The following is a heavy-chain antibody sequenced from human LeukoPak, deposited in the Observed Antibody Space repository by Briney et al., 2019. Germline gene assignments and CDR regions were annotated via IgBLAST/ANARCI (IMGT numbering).Heavy chain of an antibody. Sequence: SETLSLTCTVSGGSISSYYWSWIRQPPGKGLEWIGYIYYSGSTNYNPSLKSRVTISVDASKNQFSLKLSSVTAADTAVYYCARLRPEGKDIVVVPAAKIFDYWGQGTLVTVSS. CDR2: IYYSGST. CDR1: GGSISSYY. CDR3: ARLRPEGKDIVVVPAAKIFDY. V-gene: IGHV4-59*08. D-gene: IGHD2-2*01. J-gene: IGHJ4*02.